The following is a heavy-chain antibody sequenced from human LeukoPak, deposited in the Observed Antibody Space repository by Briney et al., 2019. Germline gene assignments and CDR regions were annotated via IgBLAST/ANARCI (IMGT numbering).Heavy chain of an antibody. V-gene: IGHV4-31*03. Sequence: PSETLSLTCTVSGGSISSGGYYWSWIRQHPGKGLEWIGYIYYSGSTYYNPSLKSRVTISVDTSKNQFSLKLSSVTAADTAVYYCARRADSGYLIYFDYWGQGTLVTVSS. CDR2: IYYSGST. CDR3: ARRADSGYLIYFDY. D-gene: IGHD5-12*01. CDR1: GGSISSGGYY. J-gene: IGHJ4*02.